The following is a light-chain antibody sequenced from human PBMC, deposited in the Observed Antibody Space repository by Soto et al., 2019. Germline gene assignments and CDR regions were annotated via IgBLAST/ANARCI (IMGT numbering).Light chain of an antibody. CDR3: QQSYYTPLT. Sequence: DIQMTQSPSTLSASVGDTVTVTCRASQTIDSWLAWYQQRPGKPPNLLIYKASTLASGVPSRFSGSGSGTDFSLTISSLQPEDFATYFCQQSYYTPLTFGGGTKVDIK. V-gene: IGKV1-5*03. CDR1: QTIDSW. CDR2: KAS. J-gene: IGKJ4*01.